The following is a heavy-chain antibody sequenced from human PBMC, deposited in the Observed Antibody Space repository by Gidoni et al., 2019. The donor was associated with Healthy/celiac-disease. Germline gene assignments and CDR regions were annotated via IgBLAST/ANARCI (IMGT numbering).Heavy chain of an antibody. V-gene: IGHV1-18*01. CDR3: ARDDYGDYVGDAFDI. Sequence: QVQLVQSGAEVKKPGASWKVSCKASGYTFTSYGISWVRQAPGQGLEWMGWISAYNGNTNYAQKLQGTVTMTPDTSTSTAYMELRSLRSDDPAVYYCARDDYGDYVGDAFDIWGQGTMVTVSS. CDR1: GYTFTSYG. D-gene: IGHD4-17*01. J-gene: IGHJ3*02. CDR2: ISAYNGNT.